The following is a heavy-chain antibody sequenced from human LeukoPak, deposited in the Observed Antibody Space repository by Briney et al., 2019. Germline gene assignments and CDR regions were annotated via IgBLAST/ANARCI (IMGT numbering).Heavy chain of an antibody. J-gene: IGHJ5*02. V-gene: IGHV4-39*07. D-gene: IGHD3-16*01. Sequence: SETLSLTCTVSGASVSSSNYYWGWIRQPPGKGLEWVGSVYYTGSTYHNPSLKSRVTMSIDTSRNQFSLKLSSVTAADTAVYYCARPQYVWGSSWFDPWGQGTLVTVSS. CDR2: VYYTGST. CDR1: GASVSSSNYY. CDR3: ARPQYVWGSSWFDP.